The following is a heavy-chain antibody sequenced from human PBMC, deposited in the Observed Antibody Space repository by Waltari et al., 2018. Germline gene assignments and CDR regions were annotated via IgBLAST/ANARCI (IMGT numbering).Heavy chain of an antibody. J-gene: IGHJ4*02. D-gene: IGHD5-12*01. CDR3: ARGGYSGYDWGY. V-gene: IGHV1-8*02. Sequence: VQLVQSGAEVKKPGESLKISCKGSGYSFTSYWINWVRQATGQGLEWMGWMNPNSGNTGYAQKFQGRVTMTRNTSISTAYMELSSLRSEDTAVYYCARGGYSGYDWGYWGQGTLVTVSS. CDR1: GYSFTSYW. CDR2: MNPNSGNT.